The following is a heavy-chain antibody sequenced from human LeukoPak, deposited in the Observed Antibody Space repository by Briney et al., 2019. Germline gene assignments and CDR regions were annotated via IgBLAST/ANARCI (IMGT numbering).Heavy chain of an antibody. V-gene: IGHV3-23*01. CDR3: AKWPRSTMIVVVTGGWLDP. CDR2: ISGSGGSP. J-gene: IGHJ5*01. Sequence: QPGWPLRLFCAASGFTFSSYAMSWVRQAPGKGLEWVSAISGSGGSPYYADSGKGRFTTSRDNSKNTLYLQMNSLRAEDTPVYYCAKWPRSTMIVVVTGGWLDPWGQGSLVTVSS. D-gene: IGHD3-22*01. CDR1: GFTFSSYA.